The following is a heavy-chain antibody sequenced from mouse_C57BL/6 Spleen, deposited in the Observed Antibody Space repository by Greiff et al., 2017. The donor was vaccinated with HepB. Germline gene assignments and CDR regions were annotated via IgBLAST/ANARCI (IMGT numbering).Heavy chain of an antibody. Sequence: VQLQQPGAELVKPGASVKLSCKASGYTFTSYWMHWVKQRPGQGLEWIGMIHPNSGSTNYNEKFKSKATLTVDKSSSTAYMQLSSLTSEDSAVYYCASPVYYDYDGSFAYWGQGTLVTVSA. J-gene: IGHJ3*01. CDR2: IHPNSGST. V-gene: IGHV1-64*01. CDR3: ASPVYYDYDGSFAY. D-gene: IGHD2-4*01. CDR1: GYTFTSYW.